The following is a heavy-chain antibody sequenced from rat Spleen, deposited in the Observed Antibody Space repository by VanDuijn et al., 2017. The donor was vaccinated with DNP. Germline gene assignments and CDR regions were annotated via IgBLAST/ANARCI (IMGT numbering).Heavy chain of an antibody. CDR2: IWNDGST. V-gene: IGHV2-70*01. J-gene: IGHJ4*01. CDR3: AREGDA. Sequence: QVQLKESGPGLVQPSETLSLTCTVSGFSLTSYGVNWVRQPPGKGLEWMGTIWNDGSTDYNSALKSRMSISRDTSKSQVFLKMNSQQTEDKAIYFCAREGDAWGQGTSVTVSS. CDR1: GFSLTSYG.